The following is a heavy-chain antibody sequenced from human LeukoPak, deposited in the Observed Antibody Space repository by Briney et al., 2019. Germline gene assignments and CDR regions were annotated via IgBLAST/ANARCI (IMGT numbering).Heavy chain of an antibody. CDR1: GFTFSRYA. CDR2: ISGSGENT. J-gene: IGHJ4*02. Sequence: GGSLRLSCAASGFTFSRYAMSWVRQAPAKGLEWVSVISGSGENTHYADSVKGRFTISRDNSKNTLYLQMNSLRAEDTAVYYCARDLRGYSGYDSDFWGQGNLVTVSS. D-gene: IGHD5-12*01. V-gene: IGHV3-23*01. CDR3: ARDLRGYSGYDSDF.